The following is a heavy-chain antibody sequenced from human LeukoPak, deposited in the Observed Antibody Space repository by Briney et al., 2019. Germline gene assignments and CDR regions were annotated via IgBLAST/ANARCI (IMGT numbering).Heavy chain of an antibody. Sequence: SLRLSCTVSGFTFDDYAMHWVRHTPGKGLEWVAGITWNRDNIGYGDSVKGRFTISRDNVKNVLYLQMNSLGPEDTALYYCAKDLSSAITSALVLDVWGQGTTVIVS. CDR1: GFTFDDYA. D-gene: IGHD3-22*01. CDR3: AKDLSSAITSALVLDV. CDR2: ITWNRDNI. J-gene: IGHJ6*02. V-gene: IGHV3-9*01.